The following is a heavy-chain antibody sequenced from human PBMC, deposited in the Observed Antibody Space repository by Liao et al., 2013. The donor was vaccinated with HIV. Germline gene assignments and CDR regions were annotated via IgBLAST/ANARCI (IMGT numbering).Heavy chain of an antibody. V-gene: IGHV4-39*07. D-gene: IGHD3-16*01. CDR2: IYYSGST. J-gene: IGHJ4*02. CDR1: GGSVSSSSYY. CDR3: AREFQWKLGGDY. Sequence: HLQESGPGLVKPSETLSLTCTVSGGSVSSSSYYWGWIRQPPGKGLEWIGTIYYSGSTYYNPSLKSRVTISVDTSKNQFSLKLRSVTAADTAVYYCAREFQWKLGGDYWGQGTLVTVSS.